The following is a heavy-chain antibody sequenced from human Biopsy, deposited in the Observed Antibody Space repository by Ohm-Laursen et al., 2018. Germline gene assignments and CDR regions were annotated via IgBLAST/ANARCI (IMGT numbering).Heavy chain of an antibody. Sequence: SLRLSCSAPGFTFSDHYMDWVRQAPGKGLEWVGRTTNGVRGFTTEYAASVEGRFTISRDDSKNSLYLQMNSLKIDDTAVYFCAASFYENHPSGYWGQGTLVTVSS. V-gene: IGHV3-72*01. CDR2: TTNGVRGFTT. CDR3: AASFYENHPSGY. CDR1: GFTFSDHY. J-gene: IGHJ4*02. D-gene: IGHD2/OR15-2a*01.